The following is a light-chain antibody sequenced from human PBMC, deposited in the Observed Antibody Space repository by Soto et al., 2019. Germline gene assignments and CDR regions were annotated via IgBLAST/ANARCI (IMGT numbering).Light chain of an antibody. CDR1: QSVSNNY. CDR2: GAS. CDR3: QQYGSSLYT. Sequence: EIVLPQSPGTLSFSPGERATLSCRASQSVSNNYLAWYQQKPGQAPRLLIYGASSRATGIPDRFSGSGSGTDFSLTISRLEPDDFAVYYCQQYGSSLYTFGQGTKVDIK. V-gene: IGKV3-20*01. J-gene: IGKJ2*01.